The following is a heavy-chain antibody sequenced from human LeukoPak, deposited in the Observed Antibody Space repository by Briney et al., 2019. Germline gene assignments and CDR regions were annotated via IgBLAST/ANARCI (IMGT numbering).Heavy chain of an antibody. J-gene: IGHJ3*02. CDR1: GASISIYP. V-gene: IGHV4-59*01. CDR2: IYYSGSA. D-gene: IGHD2-2*01. Sequence: SETLSHTCTVSGASISIYPWRWIRQPPGQALEWIGYIYYSGSANYNPSLKSRGTMSVDASKNQFSLKVSSVTAADTAVYYCAKSNRYCDSASCYEAFDIWGQGTMVTVSS. CDR3: AKSNRYCDSASCYEAFDI.